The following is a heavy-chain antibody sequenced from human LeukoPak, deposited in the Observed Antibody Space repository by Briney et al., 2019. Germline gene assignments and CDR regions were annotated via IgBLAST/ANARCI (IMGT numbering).Heavy chain of an antibody. CDR1: GGTFSSYA. CDR3: ARDRSYYGSGSYLFY. CDR2: IIPILGIA. J-gene: IGHJ4*02. Sequence: ASVKVSCKASGGTFSSYAISWVRQAPGQGLEWMGRIIPILGIANYAQKFQGRVTITADKSTSTTYMELSSLRSEDTAVYYCARDRSYYGSGSYLFYWGQGTLVTVS. D-gene: IGHD3-10*01. V-gene: IGHV1-69*04.